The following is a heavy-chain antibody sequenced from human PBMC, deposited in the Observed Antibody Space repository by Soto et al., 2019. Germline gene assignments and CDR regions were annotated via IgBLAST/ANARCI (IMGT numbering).Heavy chain of an antibody. CDR1: GGSFSGYY. CDR3: AGLTSNIVVVPAAVKDYYYYGMDV. CDR2: INHSGST. V-gene: IGHV4-34*01. J-gene: IGHJ6*02. D-gene: IGHD2-2*01. Sequence: PSETLSLTCGVYGGSFSGYYWSWIRQPPGKGLEWIGEINHSGSTNYNPSLKSRVTISVDTSKNQFSLKLSSVTAADTAVYYCAGLTSNIVVVPAAVKDYYYYGMDVWGQGTTVTVSS.